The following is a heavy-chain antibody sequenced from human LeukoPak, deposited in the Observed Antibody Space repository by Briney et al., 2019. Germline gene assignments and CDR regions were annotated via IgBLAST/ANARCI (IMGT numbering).Heavy chain of an antibody. CDR3: ARRGPSSSSGAFDI. J-gene: IGHJ3*02. Sequence: GGSLRLSCAASGFTFSNYGMHWVRQAPGKGLEWLAVVWYDDAVKNYADSVKGRFTISRDNAKNSLYLQMNSLRAEDTAVYYCARRGPSSSSGAFDIWGQGTMVTVSS. V-gene: IGHV3-33*01. D-gene: IGHD6-6*01. CDR1: GFTFSNYG. CDR2: VWYDDAVK.